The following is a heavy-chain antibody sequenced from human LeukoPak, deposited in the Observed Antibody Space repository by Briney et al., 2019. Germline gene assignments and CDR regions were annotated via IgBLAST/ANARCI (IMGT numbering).Heavy chain of an antibody. V-gene: IGHV3-7*03. CDR2: INPDGRDT. J-gene: IGHJ2*01. D-gene: IGHD1-1*01. CDR3: ARGGTWRGLQLNWYFDL. CDR1: GFTFNRCW. Sequence: GGSLRLSCVVSGFTFNRCWMNWVRQAPGKGLEWVAHINPDGRDTYYVDSVKGRFTISRDNAKSSLYLQMNSLRAEDTAVYYCARGGTWRGLQLNWYFDLWGRGTLVTVSS.